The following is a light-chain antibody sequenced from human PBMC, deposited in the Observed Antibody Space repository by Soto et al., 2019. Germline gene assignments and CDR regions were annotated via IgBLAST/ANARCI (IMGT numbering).Light chain of an antibody. Sequence: DIQMTQSPSTLSGSVGDRVTITCRASQSISTYLNWYQQKPGKAPKVLIYATSSLHSGVPSRFSGSGSETEFTLTISSLQPEDFATYFCQQTYSTPLTFGGGTKVDIK. J-gene: IGKJ4*01. V-gene: IGKV1-39*01. CDR2: ATS. CDR1: QSISTY. CDR3: QQTYSTPLT.